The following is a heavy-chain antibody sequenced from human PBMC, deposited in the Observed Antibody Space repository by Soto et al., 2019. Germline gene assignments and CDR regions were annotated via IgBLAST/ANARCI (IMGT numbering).Heavy chain of an antibody. CDR3: AHSISSSWYLGFDY. J-gene: IGHJ4*02. D-gene: IGHD6-13*01. CDR1: GFSLSTSGVG. CDR2: IYWDDDK. Sequence: QITLKESGPTLVKPTQTLTLTCTFSGFSLSTSGVGVGWIRQPQVKALEWLALIYWDDDKRYSPSLKSRLTITKYTSKNQVVLTMTNMDPVDTATYYCAHSISSSWYLGFDYWGQGTLVTVSS. V-gene: IGHV2-5*02.